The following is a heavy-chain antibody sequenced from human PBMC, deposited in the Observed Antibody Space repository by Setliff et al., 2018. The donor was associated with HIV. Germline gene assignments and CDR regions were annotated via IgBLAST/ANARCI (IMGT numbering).Heavy chain of an antibody. D-gene: IGHD3-16*01. CDR3: SRGSYYMDV. J-gene: IGHJ6*03. V-gene: IGHV4-59*08. Sequence: SLTCTVSGGSISTYYWSWIRQPPGKGLEWMGNIYYSGSTNYNPSLKSRVTISVDTSNNQFYLKLHSVTAADTAVYHCSRGSYYMDVWGKGTTVTVSS. CDR1: GGSISTYY. CDR2: IYYSGST.